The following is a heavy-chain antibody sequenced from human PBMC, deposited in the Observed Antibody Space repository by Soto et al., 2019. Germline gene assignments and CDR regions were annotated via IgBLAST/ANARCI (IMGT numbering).Heavy chain of an antibody. CDR1: GFTFSGYA. Sequence: WSLRLSCAASGFTFSGYAMSWVRQAPGKGLEWVSAISGSGGSTYYADSVKGRFTISRDNSKNTLYLQMNSLRAEDTAVYYCAKELDFLSGYYYGMDGWGQGTTVTV. CDR3: AKELDFLSGYYYGMDG. D-gene: IGHD3-3*01. CDR2: ISGSGGST. J-gene: IGHJ6*02. V-gene: IGHV3-23*01.